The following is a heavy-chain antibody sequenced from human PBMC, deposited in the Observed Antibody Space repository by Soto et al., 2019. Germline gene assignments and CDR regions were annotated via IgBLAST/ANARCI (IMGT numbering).Heavy chain of an antibody. J-gene: IGHJ6*02. CDR1: GGTFSRYA. Sequence: ASVKVSCKASGGTFSRYAISWVREAPGQGLEWMGWINPQTGGTSYAQKFQGRVTLSRDTSINTAYLELSRLTFDDAAVYFCARERYQVISDGMDVWGQGTTVTVSS. D-gene: IGHD2-2*01. V-gene: IGHV1-2*02. CDR2: INPQTGGT. CDR3: ARERYQVISDGMDV.